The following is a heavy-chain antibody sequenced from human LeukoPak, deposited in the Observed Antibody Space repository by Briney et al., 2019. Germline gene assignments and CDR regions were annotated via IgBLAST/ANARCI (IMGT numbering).Heavy chain of an antibody. CDR3: ARGLYDILTGYSPFDY. V-gene: IGHV3-48*04. J-gene: IGHJ4*02. Sequence: GGSLRLSCAASGFTLSNAWMNWVRQAPGKGLEWVSYISSSGSTIYYADSVKGRFTISRDNAKNSLYLQMNSLRAEDTAVYYCARGLYDILTGYSPFDYWGQGTLVTVSS. CDR2: ISSSGSTI. D-gene: IGHD3-9*01. CDR1: GFTLSNAW.